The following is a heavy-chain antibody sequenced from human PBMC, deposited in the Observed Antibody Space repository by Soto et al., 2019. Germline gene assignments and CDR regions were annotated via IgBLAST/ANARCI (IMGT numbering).Heavy chain of an antibody. Sequence: QVQLVESGGGVVQPGRSLRLSCAASGFTFSSYGMHWVRQAPGKGLEWVAVIWMDGKEKYYVDSVEGRFTVSRDNSKNTLYLQMNSLRAEDTAVYHCARDRGVDEPIDHWGQGTLVTVSS. V-gene: IGHV3-33*01. CDR3: ARDRGVDEPIDH. D-gene: IGHD2-8*02. CDR1: GFTFSSYG. CDR2: IWMDGKEK. J-gene: IGHJ4*02.